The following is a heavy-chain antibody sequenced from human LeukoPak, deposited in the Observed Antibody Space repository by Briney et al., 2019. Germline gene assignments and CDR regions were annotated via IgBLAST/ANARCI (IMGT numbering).Heavy chain of an antibody. J-gene: IGHJ4*02. V-gene: IGHV4-39*01. CDR2: IYYSGST. Sequence: PSETLSLTCTVSGGSISSSSYYWGWIRQPPGTGLEWIGSIYYSGSTYYNPSLKSRVTISVDTSKNQFSLKLSSVTAADTAVYYCARFSSLTSDYWGQGTLVTVSS. CDR1: GGSISSSSYY. CDR3: ARFSSLTSDY.